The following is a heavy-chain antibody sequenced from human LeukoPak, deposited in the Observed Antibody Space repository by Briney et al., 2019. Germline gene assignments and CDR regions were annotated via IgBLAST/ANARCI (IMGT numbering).Heavy chain of an antibody. CDR1: GFTFSNHW. CDR2: INRGGSRT. J-gene: IGHJ4*02. CDR3: ARGGSDTAMAHDY. Sequence: QPGGSLRLSCAASGFTFSNHWMHWVRHAPGKGLMWVSRINRGGSRTDYADSVKGRFTISRDDAKNTLYLQLNSLRAEDTAVYFCARGGSDTAMAHDYWGQGTLVTVSS. V-gene: IGHV3-74*01. D-gene: IGHD5-18*01.